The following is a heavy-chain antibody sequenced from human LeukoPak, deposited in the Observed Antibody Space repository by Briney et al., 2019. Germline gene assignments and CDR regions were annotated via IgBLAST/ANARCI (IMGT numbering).Heavy chain of an antibody. CDR3: AGRVAEYFQH. J-gene: IGHJ1*01. Sequence: SETLSLTCAVYGGSFSGYYWSWIRQPPGKGLEWIGEINHSGSTNYNPSLKSRVTISVDTSKNQFSLKLSSVTAAGTAVYYCAGRVAEYFQHWGQGTLVTVSS. V-gene: IGHV4-34*01. D-gene: IGHD2-15*01. CDR2: INHSGST. CDR1: GGSFSGYY.